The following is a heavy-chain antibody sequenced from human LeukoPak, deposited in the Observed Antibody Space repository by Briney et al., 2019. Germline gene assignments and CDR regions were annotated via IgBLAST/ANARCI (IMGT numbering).Heavy chain of an antibody. Sequence: GESLKISCQASGYSFHDYWIGWVRQIPGRGLEWLGIIFPGASPADSLTTYSPSFQGQVTMSVDRSLRTAYLQWSSLKASDTAMYFCARHGLEGCMGGKCYRSFHFYGMDVWGQGTTVIVSS. J-gene: IGHJ6*02. V-gene: IGHV5-51*01. CDR1: GYSFHDYW. CDR3: ARHGLEGCMGGKCYRSFHFYGMDV. D-gene: IGHD2-15*01. CDR2: IFPGASPADSLT.